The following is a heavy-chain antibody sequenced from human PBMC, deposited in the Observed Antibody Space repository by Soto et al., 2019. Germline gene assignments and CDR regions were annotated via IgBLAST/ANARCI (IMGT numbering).Heavy chain of an antibody. V-gene: IGHV4-59*01. CDR3: ARALLRYSSGWYSFDY. CDR1: GGSISSYY. CDR2: IYYSGST. Sequence: SETLSLTCTVSGGSISSYYWSWIRQPPGKGLEWNGYIYYSGSTNYNPSLKSRVTISVDTSKNQFSLKLSSVTAADTAVYYCARALLRYSSGWYSFDYWGQGTLVTVSS. D-gene: IGHD6-19*01. J-gene: IGHJ4*02.